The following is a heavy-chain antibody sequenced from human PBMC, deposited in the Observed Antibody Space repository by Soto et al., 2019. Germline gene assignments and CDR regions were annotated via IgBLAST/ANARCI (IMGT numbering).Heavy chain of an antibody. CDR3: ARGQSYSPGAY. Sequence: ASVKVSCKASGGTFSTFAMSWVRQAPGQGLEWMGGIIPMFGTTHYAQKFQGRVTITADTSTSTAYMELTSLKSDDTAVYYCARGQSYSPGAYWGQGTLVTVSS. CDR2: IIPMFGTT. CDR1: GGTFSTFA. V-gene: IGHV1-69*06. J-gene: IGHJ4*02. D-gene: IGHD2-15*01.